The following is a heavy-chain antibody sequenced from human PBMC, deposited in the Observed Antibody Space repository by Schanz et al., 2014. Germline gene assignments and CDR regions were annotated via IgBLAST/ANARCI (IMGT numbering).Heavy chain of an antibody. CDR3: ARELRLEYYFDY. CDR2: INPSGGST. D-gene: IGHD4-17*01. Sequence: QVQLVQSGAEVKKPGASVKVSCKASGYTFTTYYIHWVRQAPGQGLEWMGIINPSGGSTTYAQQFQGRVTMTRDTSISTAYMELSSLRSDDTAVYYCARELRLEYYFDYWGQGTQVTVSS. J-gene: IGHJ4*02. CDR1: GYTFTTYY. V-gene: IGHV1-46*01.